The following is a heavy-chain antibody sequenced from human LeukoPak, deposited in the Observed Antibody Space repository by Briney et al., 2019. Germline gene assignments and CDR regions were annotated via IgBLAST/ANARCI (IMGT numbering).Heavy chain of an antibody. CDR3: ARAYDSSGYYYKGSLY. Sequence: GGSLRLSCAASGFTFSSYGMSWVRQAPGKGLEWVSAISGSGGSTYYADSVKGRFTISRDNSKNTLYLQMNSLRAEDTAVYYCARAYDSSGYYYKGSLYWGQGTLVTVSS. V-gene: IGHV3-23*01. J-gene: IGHJ4*02. CDR1: GFTFSSYG. CDR2: ISGSGGST. D-gene: IGHD3-22*01.